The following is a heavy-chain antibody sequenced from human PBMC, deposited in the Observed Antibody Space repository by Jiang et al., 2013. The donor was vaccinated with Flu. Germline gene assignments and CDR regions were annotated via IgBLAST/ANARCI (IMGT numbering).Heavy chain of an antibody. CDR2: IYDSGST. CDR1: GGSIISSNW. Sequence: GPGLVKPSGTLSLICAVSGGSIISSNWWSWVRQSPGTGLEWIGEIYDSGSTNYNPSLKSRVTISVDKTKNQFSLKVNSVTAADTAVYYCARERAHSHGYYYFDNWGQGTLVTVSS. D-gene: IGHD5-18*01. V-gene: IGHV4-4*02. J-gene: IGHJ4*02. CDR3: ARERAHSHGYYYFDN.